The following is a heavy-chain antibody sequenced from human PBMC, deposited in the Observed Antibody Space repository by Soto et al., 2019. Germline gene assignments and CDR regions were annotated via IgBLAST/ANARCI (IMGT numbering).Heavy chain of an antibody. D-gene: IGHD3-10*01. J-gene: IGHJ5*02. V-gene: IGHV4-34*01. CDR3: AMGRFPGGVTGRWGLGEKFDP. CDR1: GGSFSGYY. CDR2: INHSGST. Sequence: QVQLQQWGAGLLKPSETLSLTCAVYGGSFSGYYWSWIRQPPGKGLEWIGEINHSGSTNYNPSLKSRVTIAVDTAKNQFSLKLSYVTAADTAVYYCAMGRFPGGVTGRWGLGEKFDPWGQGTLVTV.